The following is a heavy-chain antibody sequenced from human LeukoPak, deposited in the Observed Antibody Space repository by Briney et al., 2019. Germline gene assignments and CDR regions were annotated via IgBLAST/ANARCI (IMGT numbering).Heavy chain of an antibody. D-gene: IGHD3-3*01. CDR2: ISSTSRYI. V-gene: IGHV3-21*06. Sequence: GGSLRLSCAASQFTFSSYNMNWVRQAPGKGLEWVSSISSTSRYIYYADSVKGRFTISRDNAKNSLFLQMNSLRAEDMAVYYCAREVFWSGYFANLHFDYWGRGTLVTVSS. J-gene: IGHJ4*02. CDR1: QFTFSSYN. CDR3: AREVFWSGYFANLHFDY.